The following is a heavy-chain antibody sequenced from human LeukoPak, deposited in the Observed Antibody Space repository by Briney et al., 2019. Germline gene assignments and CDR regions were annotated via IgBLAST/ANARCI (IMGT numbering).Heavy chain of an antibody. D-gene: IGHD4-17*01. CDR2: ISSSSSYI. J-gene: IGHJ4*02. CDR1: GFTFSSYS. Sequence: PGGSLRLSCAASGFTFSSYSMNWVRQAPGKGLEWVSSISSSSSYIYYADSVKGRFTISRDNAKNSLYLQMNSLRAEDTAVYYCAREAGVAGGGDYGDPSHFDYWGQGTLVTVSS. V-gene: IGHV3-21*01. CDR3: AREAGVAGGGDYGDPSHFDY.